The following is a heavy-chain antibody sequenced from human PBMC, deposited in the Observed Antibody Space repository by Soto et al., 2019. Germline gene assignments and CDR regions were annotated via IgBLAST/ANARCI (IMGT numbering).Heavy chain of an antibody. D-gene: IGHD3-22*01. Sequence: QVQLVQSGAEVKKPGASVKVSCKASGYTFTSYDINWVRQATGQGLEWMGWMNPTSCNTGYAQKFDGRVTMTRTTSIRTGYMELSSWRSEVTAVYYCARGHYYDSSGYYPNFDYWGEGTLVTVSS. CDR1: GYTFTSYD. V-gene: IGHV1-8*01. CDR2: MNPTSCNT. J-gene: IGHJ4*02. CDR3: ARGHYYDSSGYYPNFDY.